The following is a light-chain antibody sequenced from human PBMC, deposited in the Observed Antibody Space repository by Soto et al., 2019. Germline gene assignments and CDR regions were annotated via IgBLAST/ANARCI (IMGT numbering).Light chain of an antibody. Sequence: EIVLTQSPGTLSLSPGERATLSCSASQSVSSSYLAWYQQKPGQAPRLLIYGASSRATGIPDRFSGSGSGTDFTLTISRLEPEDLAVYYCQQYGSSPRTFGQGTKVEIK. V-gene: IGKV3-20*01. CDR1: QSVSSSY. J-gene: IGKJ1*01. CDR2: GAS. CDR3: QQYGSSPRT.